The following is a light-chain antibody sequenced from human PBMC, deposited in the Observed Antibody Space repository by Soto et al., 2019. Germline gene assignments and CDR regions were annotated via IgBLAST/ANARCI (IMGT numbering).Light chain of an antibody. CDR3: SSYTSSSTLYVV. CDR1: SSVVGGYNY. CDR2: EVS. Sequence: QSALTQPASVSGSPGQSITISCTGTSSVVGGYNYVSWYQQHPGKAPKLMIYEVSNRPSGVSNRFSGSKSGNTASLTISGLQAEDEADYYCSSYTSSSTLYVVFGGGTKLTVL. J-gene: IGLJ2*01. V-gene: IGLV2-14*01.